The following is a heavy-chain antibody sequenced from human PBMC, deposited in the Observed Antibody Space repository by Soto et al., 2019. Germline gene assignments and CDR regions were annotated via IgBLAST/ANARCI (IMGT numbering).Heavy chain of an antibody. CDR2: IKQDGSGK. V-gene: IGHV3-7*04. J-gene: IGHJ3*02. Sequence: QLVESGGGLVQPGGSLRLSCAASGFTFSRYWMSWVRQAPGKGLEWVANIKQDGSGKWYVDSVKGRFTISRDNAKNSLYLQMNSLRAEDTAVYYCARGDYYDSSGPFSDAFDIWGQGTMVTVSS. CDR1: GFTFSRYW. D-gene: IGHD3-22*01. CDR3: ARGDYYDSSGPFSDAFDI.